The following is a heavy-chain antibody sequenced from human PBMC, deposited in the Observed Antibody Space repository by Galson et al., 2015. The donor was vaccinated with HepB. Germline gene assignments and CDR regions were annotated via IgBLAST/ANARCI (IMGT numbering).Heavy chain of an antibody. D-gene: IGHD1-26*01. Sequence: SVKVSCKASGYTFTSYDINWVRQATGQGLEWMGWMNPNSGNTGYAQKFQGRVTMTRNTSISTAYMELSSLRSEDTAVYYCARVGVGATFYYYYYMDVWGKGTTVTVSS. CDR3: ARVGVGATFYYYYYMDV. CDR2: MNPNSGNT. V-gene: IGHV1-8*01. CDR1: GYTFTSYD. J-gene: IGHJ6*03.